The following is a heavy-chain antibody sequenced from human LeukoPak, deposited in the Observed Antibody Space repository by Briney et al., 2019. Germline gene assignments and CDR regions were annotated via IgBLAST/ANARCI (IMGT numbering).Heavy chain of an antibody. CDR2: IKQDGSEK. Sequence: GGSLRLSCAASGFTFSSYWMSWVRQAPGKGLEWVANIKQDGSEKYYVDSVKGRFTISRDNAKNSLYLQMNSLRAEDTAVYYCARAKVVVAATGLAYWGQRTLVTVSS. D-gene: IGHD2-15*01. V-gene: IGHV3-7*03. CDR1: GFTFSSYW. J-gene: IGHJ4*02. CDR3: ARAKVVVAATGLAY.